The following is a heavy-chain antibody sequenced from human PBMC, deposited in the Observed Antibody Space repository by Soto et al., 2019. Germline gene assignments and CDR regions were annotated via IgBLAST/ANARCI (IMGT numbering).Heavy chain of an antibody. CDR1: GFTLSNYH. J-gene: IGHJ4*02. CDR3: AREGYSSGRAGVFDN. D-gene: IGHD6-19*01. CDR2: VSSDGSNQ. Sequence: PGGSLRLSCAASGFTLSNYHMHWVRQAPGKGLEWLAVVSSDGSNQYYPDSMKGRFAISRDNSENMLYLQMSGLRTEDTAVYFCAREGYSSGRAGVFDNWGQGTLVTGSS. V-gene: IGHV3-30*09.